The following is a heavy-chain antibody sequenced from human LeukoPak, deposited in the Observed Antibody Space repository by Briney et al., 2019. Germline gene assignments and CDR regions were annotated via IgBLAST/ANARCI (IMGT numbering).Heavy chain of an antibody. CDR3: AKDLDGSGSLDY. D-gene: IGHD3-10*01. V-gene: IGHV3-30*18. Sequence: GGSLRLSCAASGFTFSSYGMHWVRQAPGKGLEWVAVILYDGSNKYYADSVKGRFTISRDNSKNTLYLQMNSLRAEDTAVYYCAKDLDGSGSLDYWGQGTLVTVSS. CDR2: ILYDGSNK. CDR1: GFTFSSYG. J-gene: IGHJ4*02.